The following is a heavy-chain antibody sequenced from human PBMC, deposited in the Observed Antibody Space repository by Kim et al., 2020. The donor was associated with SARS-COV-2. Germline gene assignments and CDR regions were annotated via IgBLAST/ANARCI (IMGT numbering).Heavy chain of an antibody. CDR3: ARDMFRAVPAYLVY. V-gene: IGHV3-30*04. CDR2: ISHDGGTQ. J-gene: IGHJ4*02. Sequence: GGSLRLSCAASGFTFNNYAMHWVRQAPGKGLEWVAVISHDGGTQYYSDSVQGRFSISRDNSKNTLYLQMNSLRPEDTAAYYCARDMFRAVPAYLVYWCQG. CDR1: GFTFNNYA. D-gene: IGHD2-2*01.